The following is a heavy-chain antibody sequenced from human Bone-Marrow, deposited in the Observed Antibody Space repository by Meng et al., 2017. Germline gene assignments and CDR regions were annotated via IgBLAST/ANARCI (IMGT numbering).Heavy chain of an antibody. J-gene: IGHJ4*02. CDR1: GFTFSSYA. D-gene: IGHD3-22*01. CDR2: SRSKAGGGTT. Sequence: GESLKISCAASGFTFSSYAMSWVRQAPGKGLEWVGRSRSKAGGGTTDYAAPVKGRFTISRDDSKNTLFLQMNSLKTEDTAVYYCTTVYYYDSSGSYPYFDYWGQGTLVTV. CDR3: TTVYYYDSSGSYPYFDY. V-gene: IGHV3-15*01.